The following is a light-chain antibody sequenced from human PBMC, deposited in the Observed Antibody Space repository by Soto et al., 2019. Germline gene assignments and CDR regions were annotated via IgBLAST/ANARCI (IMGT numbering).Light chain of an antibody. V-gene: IGKV3-15*01. Sequence: EIVMTQSPATLSVSPGERATLSCRASQSVSSNLAWYQQKPGQSPRLLIYGASTRATGVPARFSGSGSGTDFSLTISSLQSEDFAVYYWQQYINLWTFGQGTKVEIK. CDR2: GAS. J-gene: IGKJ1*01. CDR3: QQYINLWT. CDR1: QSVSSN.